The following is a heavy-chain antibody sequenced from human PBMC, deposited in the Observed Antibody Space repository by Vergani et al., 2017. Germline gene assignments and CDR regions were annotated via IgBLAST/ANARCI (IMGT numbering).Heavy chain of an antibody. J-gene: IGHJ5*02. CDR2: ISGSGGST. D-gene: IGHD6-13*01. CDR3: AKDRRGKEKGIAAAGSWFDP. Sequence: EVQLLESGGGLVQPGGSLRLSCAASGFTFSSYAMSWVRQAPGKGLEWVSGISGSGGSTYYADSVKGRFTISRDNSKNTLYLQMNSLRAEDTAVYYCAKDRRGKEKGIAAAGSWFDPWGQGTLVTVSS. CDR1: GFTFSSYA. V-gene: IGHV3-23*01.